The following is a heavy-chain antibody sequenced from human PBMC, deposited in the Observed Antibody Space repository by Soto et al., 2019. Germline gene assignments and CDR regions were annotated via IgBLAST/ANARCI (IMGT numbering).Heavy chain of an antibody. V-gene: IGHV3-23*01. J-gene: IGHJ4*02. CDR1: GFTFSTYV. CDR3: AKEGALGLYYFDY. Sequence: GGSLRLSCAASGFTFSTYVMSWIRQAPGKGPEWVSTIGGGGSSTYYADSVKGRFTISRDNSKNTLYLQMNSLRPEDTAVYYCAKEGALGLYYFDYWGQGTLVTVSS. D-gene: IGHD3-10*01. CDR2: IGGGGSST.